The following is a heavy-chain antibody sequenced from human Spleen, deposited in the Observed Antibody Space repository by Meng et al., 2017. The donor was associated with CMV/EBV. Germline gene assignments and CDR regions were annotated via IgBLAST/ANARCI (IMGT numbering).Heavy chain of an antibody. CDR1: GGSISSGGYY. D-gene: IGHD3-10*01. CDR3: ARFDTRNWFDP. V-gene: IGHV4-31*03. Sequence: CTVSGGSISSGGYYWSWIRQHQGKGLEWIGYIYYSGSTYYNPSLKSRVTISVDTSKNQFSLKLSSVTAADTAVYYCARFDTRNWFDPWGQGTLVTVSS. CDR2: IYYSGST. J-gene: IGHJ5*02.